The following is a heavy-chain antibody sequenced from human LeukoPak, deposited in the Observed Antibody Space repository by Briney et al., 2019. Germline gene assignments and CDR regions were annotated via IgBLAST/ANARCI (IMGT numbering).Heavy chain of an antibody. CDR1: GGTFSSYA. V-gene: IGHV1-69*01. D-gene: IGHD4-17*01. CDR3: ARATALFDAFDI. CDR2: IIPIFGTA. J-gene: IGHJ3*02. Sequence: SVKVSCKASGGTFSSYAISWVRQAPGQGLEWMGGIIPIFGTANYAQKFQGRVTITADESTSTAYMELSSLRSEDPAVYYCARATALFDAFDIWGQGTMVTVSS.